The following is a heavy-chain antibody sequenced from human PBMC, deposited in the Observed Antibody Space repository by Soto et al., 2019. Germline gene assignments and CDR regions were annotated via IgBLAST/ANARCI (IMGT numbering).Heavy chain of an antibody. D-gene: IGHD3-3*01. Sequence: GGYVCSSRWSSDRFRKTPGKGLEWIGTIYSSENTYYHPSLLSRVTISVDTSKNEFSLRLSSVTAADTAVYYCAFFNCXHITTYDLPFQ. CDR3: AFFNCXHITTYDLPFQ. CDR1: GGYVCSSRWS. J-gene: IGHJ1*01. V-gene: IGHV4-39*01. CDR2: IYSSENT.